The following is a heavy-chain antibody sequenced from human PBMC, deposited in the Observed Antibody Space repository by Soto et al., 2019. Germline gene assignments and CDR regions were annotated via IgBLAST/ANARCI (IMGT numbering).Heavy chain of an antibody. CDR1: GYSFTSHW. D-gene: IGHD5-18*01. Sequence: EVQLVQSGAEVKKPGESLRISCKGSGYSFTSHWISWVRQMPGKGLEWMGRIDPSDSYTSYSPSFQGHVTISADKSISTVYLQWSSLKASDTAMYYCARGDTALSYWYFALWGRGTLVTVSS. J-gene: IGHJ2*01. V-gene: IGHV5-10-1*01. CDR2: IDPSDSYT. CDR3: ARGDTALSYWYFAL.